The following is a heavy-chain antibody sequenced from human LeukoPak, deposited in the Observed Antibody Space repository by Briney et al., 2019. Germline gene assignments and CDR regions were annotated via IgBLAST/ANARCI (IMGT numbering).Heavy chain of an antibody. CDR3: ARGSSSNDY. D-gene: IGHD6-6*01. Sequence: SETLSLTCTVSGGSISSYYWSWIRQPPGKGLEWIGYIYYSGSTNYNPSLKSRVTISVDTSKNQFSLKLSSVTAADAAVYYCARGSSSNDYWGQGTLVTVSS. CDR2: IYYSGST. J-gene: IGHJ4*02. CDR1: GGSISSYY. V-gene: IGHV4-59*01.